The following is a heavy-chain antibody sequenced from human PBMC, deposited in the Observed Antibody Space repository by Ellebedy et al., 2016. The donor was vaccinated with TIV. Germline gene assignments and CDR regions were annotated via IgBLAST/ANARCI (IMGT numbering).Heavy chain of an antibody. V-gene: IGHV1-69*13. CDR1: GYTFTSYD. CDR3: ARAPLLGSLDY. CDR2: IIPIFGTA. Sequence: SVKVSXXASGYTFTSYDINWVRQATGQGLEWMGGIIPIFGTANYAQKFQGRVTITADESTSTAYMELSSLRSEDTAVYYCARAPLLGSLDYWGQGTLVTVSS. D-gene: IGHD7-27*01. J-gene: IGHJ4*02.